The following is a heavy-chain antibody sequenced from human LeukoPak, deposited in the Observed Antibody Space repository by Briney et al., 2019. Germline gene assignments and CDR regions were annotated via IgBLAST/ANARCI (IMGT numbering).Heavy chain of an antibody. V-gene: IGHV4-4*07. D-gene: IGHD3-22*01. CDR2: VYTSGST. Sequence: PSETLSLTCTVSGGSISSYYWSWIRQPAGKGLEWIGHVYTSGSTNHNPSLMSRVTMSVDTSKNQFSLRLSSVTAADTAVYYCARARDSSGPYFDYWGQGTLVTVSS. CDR1: GGSISSYY. J-gene: IGHJ4*02. CDR3: ARARDSSGPYFDY.